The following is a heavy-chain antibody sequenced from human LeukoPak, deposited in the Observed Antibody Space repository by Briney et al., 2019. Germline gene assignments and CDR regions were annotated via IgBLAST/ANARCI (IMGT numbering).Heavy chain of an antibody. D-gene: IGHD1-7*01. CDR1: GYSISSGYY. Sequence: PSETLSLTCTVSGYSISSGYYWGWIRQPPGKGLEWIGSIYHSGSTYYNPSLKSRVTISVDTSKNQFSLKLSSVTAADTAVYYCARESWNFCCPDYWGQGTLVTVSS. V-gene: IGHV4-38-2*02. J-gene: IGHJ4*02. CDR2: IYHSGST. CDR3: ARESWNFCCPDY.